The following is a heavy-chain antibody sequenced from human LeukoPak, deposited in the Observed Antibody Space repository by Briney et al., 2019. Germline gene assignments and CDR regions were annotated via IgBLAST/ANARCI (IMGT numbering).Heavy chain of an antibody. V-gene: IGHV3-30*02. D-gene: IGHD6-13*01. Sequence: GSLRLSCAASGFTFSSYGMHWVRQAPGKGREWVAFIRYVGSNKYYGDSVKGRFTISRDNSKNTLYLQMNSLRAEDTAVYYCAKDPGSSWYYFDYWGQGTLVTVSS. CDR2: IRYVGSNK. CDR3: AKDPGSSWYYFDY. J-gene: IGHJ4*02. CDR1: GFTFSSYG.